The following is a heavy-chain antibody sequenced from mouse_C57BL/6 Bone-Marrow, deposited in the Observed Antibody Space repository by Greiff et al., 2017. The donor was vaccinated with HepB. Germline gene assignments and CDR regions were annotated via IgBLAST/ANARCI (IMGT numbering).Heavy chain of an antibody. D-gene: IGHD2-3*01. J-gene: IGHJ2*01. CDR2: ISGGGGNT. CDR3: SRDGYYPYYFDY. Sequence: EVKLVESGGGLVKPGGSLKLSCAASGFTFSSYTMSWVRQTPEKRLEWVATISGGGGNTYYPDSVKGLFTISRDNAKNTLYLQMSRLRSEDTALYYCSRDGYYPYYFDYWGQGTTLTVSS. CDR1: GFTFSSYT. V-gene: IGHV5-9*01.